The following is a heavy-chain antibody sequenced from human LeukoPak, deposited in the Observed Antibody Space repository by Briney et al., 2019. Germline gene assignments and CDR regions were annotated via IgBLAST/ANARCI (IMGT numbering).Heavy chain of an antibody. D-gene: IGHD1-14*01. J-gene: IGHJ4*02. CDR3: AREIVGGFNPGAY. V-gene: IGHV4-59*12. CDR2: IHRSGST. Sequence: AETLSLTCTVSPDSTTSNFWSWVRQPPGKGLEWIWEIHRSGSTNYNPSLQSRVTISIDRSKNQIALELTYVTAADTAVYYCAREIVGGFNPGAYWGQGTLVTVSS. CDR1: PDSTTSNF.